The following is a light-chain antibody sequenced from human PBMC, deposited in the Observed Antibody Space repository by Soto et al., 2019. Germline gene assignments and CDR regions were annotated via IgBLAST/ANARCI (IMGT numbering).Light chain of an antibody. CDR1: QSIDKW. J-gene: IGKJ1*01. CDR3: QQYNRFSWT. Sequence: DIQMTQSPSTLSASVGDRVTITCRASQSIDKWLAWYQQKPGKAPKLLIYKASLLRSGVPSRFSGSGSGTEFTLTISSLQPDDVGSYFRQQYNRFSWTFGQGTKVEIK. V-gene: IGKV1-5*03. CDR2: KAS.